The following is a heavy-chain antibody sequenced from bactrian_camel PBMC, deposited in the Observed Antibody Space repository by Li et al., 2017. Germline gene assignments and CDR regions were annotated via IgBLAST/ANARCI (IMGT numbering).Heavy chain of an antibody. CDR1: GFTFSSYA. J-gene: IGHJ4*01. CDR3: AKLVNNY. V-gene: IGHV3S31*01. D-gene: IGHD5*01. CDR2: IRSGGGTT. Sequence: VQLVESGGGLVQPGGSLRLSCAASGFTFSSYAMSWVRQALGKGFEWVSSIRSGGGTTYYADSVKGRFTISRDNAKNTLYLQLNSLKTEDTAMYYCAKLVNNYWGQGTQVTVS.